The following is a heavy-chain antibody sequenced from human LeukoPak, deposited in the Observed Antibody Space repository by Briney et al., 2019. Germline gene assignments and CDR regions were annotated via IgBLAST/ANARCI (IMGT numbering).Heavy chain of an antibody. V-gene: IGHV4-39*07. CDR3: ASNTGTVFDY. J-gene: IGHJ4*02. CDR2: IYYSGST. D-gene: IGHD7-27*01. Sequence: SETLSLTCTVSGGSISSSSYYWGWIRQPPGKGLEWIGSIYYSGSTYYNPSLKSRVTISVDTSKHQFSLNLTSVTAADTAVYYCASNTGTVFDYWGQGALVTVSS. CDR1: GGSISSSSYY.